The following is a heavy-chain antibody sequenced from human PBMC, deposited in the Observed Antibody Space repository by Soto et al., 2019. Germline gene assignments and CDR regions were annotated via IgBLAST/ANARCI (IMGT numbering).Heavy chain of an antibody. CDR1: GFTFSSYA. J-gene: IGHJ6*02. Sequence: GGSLRLSCAASGFTFSSYAMSWVRQAPGKGLEWVSAISGSGGSTYYADSVKGRFTISRDNSKNTLYLQMNSLRAEDTAVYYCAKESSHYYDSSGPMDVWGQGTTVTVSS. CDR2: ISGSGGST. D-gene: IGHD3-22*01. CDR3: AKESSHYYDSSGPMDV. V-gene: IGHV3-23*01.